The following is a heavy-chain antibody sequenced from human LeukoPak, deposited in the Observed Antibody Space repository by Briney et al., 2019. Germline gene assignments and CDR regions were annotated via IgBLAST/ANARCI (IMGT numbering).Heavy chain of an antibody. J-gene: IGHJ4*02. CDR3: ARDQQLVVDY. D-gene: IGHD6-13*01. CDR2: ISSSGSTI. CDR1: GFTFSSYE. V-gene: IGHV3-48*03. Sequence: AGGSLRLSCAASGFTFSSYEMNWVRQAPGKGLEWVSFISSSGSTIYYADSVKGRFTISRDNAKNSLYLQMNSLRAEDTAVYYCARDQQLVVDYWGQGTLVTVSS.